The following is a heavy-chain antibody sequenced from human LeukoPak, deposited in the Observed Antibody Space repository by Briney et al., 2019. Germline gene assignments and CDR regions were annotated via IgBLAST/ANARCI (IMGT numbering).Heavy chain of an antibody. CDR1: GYTFTSYG. V-gene: IGHV1-18*01. CDR2: ISAYNGNT. CDR3: ARWGIAAAGTGGDWFDP. J-gene: IGHJ5*02. Sequence: ASVKVSCKASGYTFTSYGISWVRQAPGQGLEWMGWISAYNGNTNYAQKLQGRVTMTTDTSTSTAYMELRSLRSDDTAVCYCARWGIAAAGTGGDWFDPWGQGTLVTVSS. D-gene: IGHD6-13*01.